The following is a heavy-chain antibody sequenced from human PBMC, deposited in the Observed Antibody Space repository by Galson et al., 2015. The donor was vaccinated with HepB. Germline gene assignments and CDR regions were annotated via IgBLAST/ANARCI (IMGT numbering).Heavy chain of an antibody. V-gene: IGHV3-30-3*01. D-gene: IGHD3-3*01. J-gene: IGHJ4*02. CDR3: AREFTIFGVAGIDY. CDR1: GFTFSSYA. CDR2: ISYDGSNK. Sequence: SLRLSCAASGFTFSSYAMHWVRQAPGKGLEWVAVISYDGSNKYYADSVKGRFTISRDNSKNTLYLQMNSLRAEDTAVYYCAREFTIFGVAGIDYWGQGTLVTVSS.